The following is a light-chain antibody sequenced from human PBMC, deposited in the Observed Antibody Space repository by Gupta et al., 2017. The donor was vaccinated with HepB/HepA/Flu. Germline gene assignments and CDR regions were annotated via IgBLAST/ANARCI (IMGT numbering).Light chain of an antibody. V-gene: IGKV1-39*01. CDR1: QSISNN. CDR2: AAS. CDR3: QQSFENRWT. Sequence: DIQMTQSPSSLSASVGDRVTISCRASQSISNNLNWYQHKPGKAPQLLMFAASSLQNGVPSRFSGSGSGTDFTRTINSLTTEDFATYEGQQSFENRWTLGQGTKVEI. J-gene: IGKJ1*01.